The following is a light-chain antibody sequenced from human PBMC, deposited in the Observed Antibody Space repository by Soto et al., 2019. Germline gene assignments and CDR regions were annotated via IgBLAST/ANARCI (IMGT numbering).Light chain of an antibody. J-gene: IGKJ1*01. CDR3: QQYGSSPRS. V-gene: IGKV3-20*01. CDR2: GAS. CDR1: QSVSSTY. Sequence: EIVLTQSPGTLSLSPGERATLSCRAIQSVSSTYLAWYQHKLGQAPRLLIYGASSKASGIPDRFSGSGSGTDFTLTISRLEPEDFAVYYCQQYGSSPRSFGQGTKVDI.